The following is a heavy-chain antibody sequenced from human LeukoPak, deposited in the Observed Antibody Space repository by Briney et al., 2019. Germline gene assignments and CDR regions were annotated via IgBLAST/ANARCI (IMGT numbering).Heavy chain of an antibody. CDR2: IYSSGST. D-gene: IGHD3-10*01. Sequence: PSETLSLTCTVSGGFISSSDYYWAWIRQPPGKGLEWIGSIYSSGSTYYNPSLKSRITISVDTSKNQFSLKLSSVTAADTAVYYCARGGVYPDNFDYWGQGTLVTVSS. CDR1: GGFISSSDYY. CDR3: ARGGVYPDNFDY. V-gene: IGHV4-39*07. J-gene: IGHJ4*02.